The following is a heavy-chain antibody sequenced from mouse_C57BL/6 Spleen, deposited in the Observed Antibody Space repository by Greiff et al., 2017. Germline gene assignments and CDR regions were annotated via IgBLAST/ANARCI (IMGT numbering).Heavy chain of an antibody. D-gene: IGHD2-12*01. CDR2: INPENGDT. V-gene: IGHV1-20*01. J-gene: IGHJ4*01. Sequence: EVQLQQSGPELVKPGASVKISCKASGYSFTGYFMNWVMQSHGKSLEWIGRINPENGDTFYNQKFKGKATLTVDKSSSTAHMELRSLTSEDSAVYYCARFCYSEAMDYWGQGTSVTVSS. CDR1: GYSFTGYF. CDR3: ARFCYSEAMDY.